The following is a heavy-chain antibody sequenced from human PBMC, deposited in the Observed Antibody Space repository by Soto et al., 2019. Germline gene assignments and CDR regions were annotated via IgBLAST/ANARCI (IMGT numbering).Heavy chain of an antibody. CDR3: ARDRYAYGSGSTIAY. D-gene: IGHD3-10*01. V-gene: IGHV1-69*08. CDR1: GGTFSSYT. CDR2: IVPILGVP. Sequence: QVQLVQSGAEVKKPGSSVKVSCKASGGTFSSYTVSWVRQAPGQGLEWMGRIVPILGVPNYAQRFQGRVTTHADTVTTPASMLRRRLPSADPAVYYCARDRYAYGSGSTIAYWGQGNLVTVSS. J-gene: IGHJ4*02.